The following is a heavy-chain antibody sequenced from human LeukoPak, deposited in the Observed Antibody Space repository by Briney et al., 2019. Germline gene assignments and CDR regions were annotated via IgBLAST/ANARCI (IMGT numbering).Heavy chain of an antibody. J-gene: IGHJ4*02. CDR1: GFTFSSYG. D-gene: IGHD2-21*01. V-gene: IGHV3-48*04. CDR2: ISSSSSTI. CDR3: ARTPKGGDR. Sequence: QPGGSLRLSCAASGFTFSSYGMHWVRQAPGKGLEWVSYISSSSSTIYYADSVKGRFTISRDNAKNSLYLQMNSLRAEDTAVYYCARTPKGGDRWGQGTLVTVSS.